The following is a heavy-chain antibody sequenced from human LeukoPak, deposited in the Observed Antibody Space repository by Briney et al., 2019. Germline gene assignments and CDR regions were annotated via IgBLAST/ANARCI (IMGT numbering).Heavy chain of an antibody. J-gene: IGHJ6*02. CDR3: ARGPFIVVVVAATPHYYGMDV. Sequence: WASVKVSCKASAYTFTSYDINWVRQAPGQGLEWMGWMNPNSGNTGYAQKFQGRVTMTRNTSISTAYMELSSLRSEDTAVYYCARGPFIVVVVAATPHYYGMDVWGQGTTVTVSS. V-gene: IGHV1-8*01. CDR2: MNPNSGNT. CDR1: AYTFTSYD. D-gene: IGHD2-15*01.